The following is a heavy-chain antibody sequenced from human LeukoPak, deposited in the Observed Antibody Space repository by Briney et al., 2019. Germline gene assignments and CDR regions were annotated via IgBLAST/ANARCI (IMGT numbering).Heavy chain of an antibody. CDR2: MYPGDSDT. CDR3: ARHYFGARTKGWFDP. Sequence: GESLMISCKGSGYSFTSYWIGWVRQMPGKGLGWMGIMYPGDSDTRYSPSFQGQVTISADKSFSTAYLQWSSLKASDTAMYYCARHYFGARTKGWFDPWGQGTLVTVSS. D-gene: IGHD3-10*01. V-gene: IGHV5-51*01. CDR1: GYSFTSYW. J-gene: IGHJ5*02.